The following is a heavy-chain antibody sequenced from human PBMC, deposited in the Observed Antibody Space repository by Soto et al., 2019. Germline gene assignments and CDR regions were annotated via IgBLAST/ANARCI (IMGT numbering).Heavy chain of an antibody. V-gene: IGHV1-69*12. CDR2: IIPIFGTI. CDR3: AREGLTFGPGAVGGAFDI. CDR1: GGTFDSNA. J-gene: IGHJ3*02. Sequence: QVQLVQSGIEVRKPGSSVKVSYKASGGTFDSNAISWVRLAPGQGLEWMGGIIPIFGTINNAQKFQDRVTITADESANIVYMELSSLRSEDTAIYYCAREGLTFGPGAVGGAFDIWGQGTLVTVSS. D-gene: IGHD2-2*01.